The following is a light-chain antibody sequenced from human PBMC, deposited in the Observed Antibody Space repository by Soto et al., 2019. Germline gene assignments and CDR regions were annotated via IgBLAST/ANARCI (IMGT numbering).Light chain of an antibody. V-gene: IGLV2-14*01. J-gene: IGLJ1*01. CDR1: SSDVGDYNF. Sequence: SALTQRASVSGSPGQSITISCTGTSSDVGDYNFVSWYQQHPGKAPKLMIYEVSHRPSGVSNRFSGSKSGNTASLTISGLQADDEADYYCNSYTSSNTLYVFGTGTKVTVL. CDR2: EVS. CDR3: NSYTSSNTLYV.